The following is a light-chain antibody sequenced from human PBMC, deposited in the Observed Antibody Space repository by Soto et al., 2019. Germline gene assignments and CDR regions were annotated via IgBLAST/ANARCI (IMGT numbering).Light chain of an antibody. CDR1: QSISNW. CDR2: DAS. J-gene: IGKJ1*01. Sequence: DIQLTQSPSFLSTSVGDRVTITCRASQSISNWLAWFQQKPGKAPKLPIYDASTLESGVPSRFSGSGSGTEFTLSISSLPPDDFATYYCQQYNSFPWTFGLGTKVDIK. CDR3: QQYNSFPWT. V-gene: IGKV1-5*01.